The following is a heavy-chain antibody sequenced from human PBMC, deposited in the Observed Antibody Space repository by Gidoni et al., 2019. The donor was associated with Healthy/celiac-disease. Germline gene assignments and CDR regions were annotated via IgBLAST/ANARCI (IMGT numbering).Heavy chain of an antibody. CDR3: AKDFYPDYGDYVPSFVDY. J-gene: IGHJ4*02. CDR2: ISYDGSNK. D-gene: IGHD4-17*01. Sequence: QVQLVESGGGVVQPVRSLRLSCAASGFTFSSYGMHWVRQAPGKGLEWVAVISYDGSNKYYADSVKGRFTISRDNSKNTLYLQMNSLRAEDTAVYYCAKDFYPDYGDYVPSFVDYWGQGTLVTVSS. CDR1: GFTFSSYG. V-gene: IGHV3-30*18.